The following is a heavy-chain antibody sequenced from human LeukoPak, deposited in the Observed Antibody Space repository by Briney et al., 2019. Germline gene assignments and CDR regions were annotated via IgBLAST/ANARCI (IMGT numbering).Heavy chain of an antibody. CDR2: ISWNSGSI. V-gene: IGHV3-9*01. Sequence: PGGSLRLSCAASRLTFDHYAMHWVRHAPGKGLEWVSGISWNSGSIVYADSVKGRFTISRDNAKNSLYLQMNSLRAEDTAVYYCARETSIYYYYGMDVWGQGTTVTVSS. CDR3: ARETSIYYYYGMDV. CDR1: RLTFDHYA. J-gene: IGHJ6*02.